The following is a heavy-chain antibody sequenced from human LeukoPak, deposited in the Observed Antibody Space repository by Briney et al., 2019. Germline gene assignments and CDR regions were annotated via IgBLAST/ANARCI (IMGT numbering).Heavy chain of an antibody. CDR1: GGSISSYY. Sequence: SETLSLTCTVSGGSISSYYWSWIRQPPGKGLEWIGYIYTSGSTNYNPSLKSRVTISVDTSKNQFSLKLSSVTAADTAVYYCASLYYGSGSYHFDYWGRGTLVTVSS. CDR3: ASLYYGSGSYHFDY. D-gene: IGHD3-10*01. CDR2: IYTSGST. J-gene: IGHJ4*02. V-gene: IGHV4-4*09.